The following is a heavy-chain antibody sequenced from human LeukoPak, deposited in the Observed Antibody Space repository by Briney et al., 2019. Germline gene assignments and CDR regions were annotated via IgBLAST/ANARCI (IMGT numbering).Heavy chain of an antibody. D-gene: IGHD6-25*01. J-gene: IGHJ4*02. CDR1: GFTFSSHW. CDR3: ARSASSAFDY. CDR2: IKQDGSEK. V-gene: IGHV3-7*04. Sequence: GGSLRLSCVASGFTFSSHWMNWVRQAPGKGLEWVANIKQDGSEKYYVDSVKGRFTISRDNAKNSLYLQMNSLRAEDTAVYYCARSASSAFDYWGQGTLVTVSS.